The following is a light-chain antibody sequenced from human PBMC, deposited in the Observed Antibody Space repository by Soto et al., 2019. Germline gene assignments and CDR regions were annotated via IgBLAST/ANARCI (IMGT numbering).Light chain of an antibody. V-gene: IGKV1-27*01. Sequence: IQKTQSPSSLSASVGDRVTITCRASQGIRNFLAWYQQKPGKVPKLLISAASTLESGVPSRFSGSGSGTDFTLPITSLQPEDVATYYCQKYSSVITFGQGTRLEIK. CDR2: AAS. CDR3: QKYSSVIT. CDR1: QGIRNF. J-gene: IGKJ5*01.